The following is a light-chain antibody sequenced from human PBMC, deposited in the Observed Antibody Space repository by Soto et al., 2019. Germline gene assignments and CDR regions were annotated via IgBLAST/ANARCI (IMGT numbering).Light chain of an antibody. J-gene: IGLJ3*02. V-gene: IGLV2-14*01. Sequence: QSVLTQPASVSGSPGQSITISCTGTSSDVGGYNYVSWYQHHPGKAPKLMIYEVNNRPSGVSNRFSGSKSGYTASLTISGLQAEDEADYYCSSYTSSSTWVFGGGTKLTVL. CDR2: EVN. CDR3: SSYTSSSTWV. CDR1: SSDVGGYNY.